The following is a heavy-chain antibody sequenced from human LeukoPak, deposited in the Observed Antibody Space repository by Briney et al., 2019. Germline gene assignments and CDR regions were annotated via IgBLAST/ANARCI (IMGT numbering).Heavy chain of an antibody. Sequence: SVTVSCKASGGTFSSYAISWVRQAPGQGLEGMGGIIPIFATANYAEKFQGRVTITAGESTSTAYMELSSLRSEDTAVYYCARDHLGYGSGSPFDYWGQGTLVTVSS. CDR2: IIPIFATA. D-gene: IGHD3-10*01. J-gene: IGHJ4*02. CDR3: ARDHLGYGSGSPFDY. V-gene: IGHV1-69*13. CDR1: GGTFSSYA.